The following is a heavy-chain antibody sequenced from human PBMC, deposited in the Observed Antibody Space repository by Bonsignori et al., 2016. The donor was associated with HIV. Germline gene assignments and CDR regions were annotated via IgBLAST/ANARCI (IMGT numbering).Heavy chain of an antibody. V-gene: IGHV1-2*02. D-gene: IGHD2-2*01. Sequence: QVQLVQSGAEVKKPGASVKVSCQISGYTFTDYFIHWVRQAPGQGLEWMAWINPKSGDTNFAQKFQGRLTVTRDTSISTAYMELNRLTSDDTGFYYCARELPAAIWLDPWGQGTLVTVSS. CDR1: GYTFTDYF. CDR3: ARELPAAIWLDP. CDR2: INPKSGDT. J-gene: IGHJ5*02.